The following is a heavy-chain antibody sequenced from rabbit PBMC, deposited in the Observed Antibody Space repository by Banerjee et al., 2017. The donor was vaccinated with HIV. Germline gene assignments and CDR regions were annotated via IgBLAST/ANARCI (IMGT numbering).Heavy chain of an antibody. Sequence: QSLEESGGDLVKPGASLTLTCTASGFSFSSSYYMCWVRQAPGKGLEWIACIYAGSNGSTYYASWAKGRFTISKTSSTTVTLQMTSLTAADTATYFCARRGASDSGGYYGMDLWGPGTLVTVS. D-gene: IGHD1-1*01. V-gene: IGHV1S40*01. J-gene: IGHJ6*01. CDR2: IYAGSNGST. CDR1: GFSFSSSYY. CDR3: ARRGASDSGGYYGMDL.